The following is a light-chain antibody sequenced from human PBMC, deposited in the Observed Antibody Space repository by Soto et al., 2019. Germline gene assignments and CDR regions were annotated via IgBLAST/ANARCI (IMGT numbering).Light chain of an antibody. V-gene: IGLV2-14*03. J-gene: IGLJ1*01. Sequence: QSVLTQPASVSGSPGQSITISCSGTSSDVGGYNYVFWYQHHPGKAPKLMIYDVSNRPSGVSTRFSGSKSGNTASLTISGLQAEDEADYYCSSYTSSSTYVFGTGTKLTVL. CDR1: SSDVGGYNY. CDR3: SSYTSSSTYV. CDR2: DVS.